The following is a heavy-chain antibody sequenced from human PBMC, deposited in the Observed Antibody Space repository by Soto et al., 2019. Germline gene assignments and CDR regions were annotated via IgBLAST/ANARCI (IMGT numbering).Heavy chain of an antibody. D-gene: IGHD2-15*01. CDR3: ARGGVVVVAARFDP. CDR1: GGSISSYY. V-gene: IGHV4-59*01. J-gene: IGHJ5*02. CDR2: IYYSGST. Sequence: SSETLSLTCTVSGGSISSYYWSWIRQPPGKGLEWIGYIYYSGSTNYNPSLKSRVTISVDTSKNQFSLKLSSVTAADTAVYYCARGGVVVVAARFDPWGQGTPVTVSS.